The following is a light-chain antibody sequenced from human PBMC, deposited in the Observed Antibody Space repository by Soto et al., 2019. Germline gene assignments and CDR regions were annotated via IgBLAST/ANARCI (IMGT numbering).Light chain of an antibody. J-gene: IGKJ3*01. CDR1: QSIDTY. Sequence: EIVLTQSPATLSSSPGERAALSCRASQSIDTYLAWYQQKPGQAPRLLIYDASDRATGIPDRFSGSGSGTDFTLTISSLEPEDFAVYYCQQRSNWPVTFGPGTKVDIK. V-gene: IGKV3-11*01. CDR3: QQRSNWPVT. CDR2: DAS.